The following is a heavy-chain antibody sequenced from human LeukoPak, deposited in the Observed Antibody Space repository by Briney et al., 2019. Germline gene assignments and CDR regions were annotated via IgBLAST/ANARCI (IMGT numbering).Heavy chain of an antibody. J-gene: IGHJ4*02. CDR1: GFTFTSYT. CDR2: IGNNGGGI. V-gene: IGHV3-23*01. Sequence: GGSLRLSCAASGFTFTSYTMYWVRQAPGKGLEWVSIIGNNGGGIHYADSVKGRFTISRDNSKNTLYLQMNSLRAEDTAVYYCARDLGYSSGWLWGQGTLVTVSS. D-gene: IGHD6-19*01. CDR3: ARDLGYSSGWL.